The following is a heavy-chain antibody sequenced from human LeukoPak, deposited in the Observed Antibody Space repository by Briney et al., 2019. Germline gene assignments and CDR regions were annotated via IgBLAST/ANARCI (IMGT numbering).Heavy chain of an antibody. CDR3: ARGVGREPFDY. J-gene: IGHJ4*02. CDR1: GGTFSSYA. Sequence: VKVSCXASGGTFSSYAISWVRQAPGQGLEWMGRIIPIFGTANYAQKFQGRVTITTDESTSTAYMELSSLRSEDTAVYYCARGVGREPFDYWGQGTLVTVSS. V-gene: IGHV1-69*13. D-gene: IGHD1-14*01. CDR2: IIPIFGTA.